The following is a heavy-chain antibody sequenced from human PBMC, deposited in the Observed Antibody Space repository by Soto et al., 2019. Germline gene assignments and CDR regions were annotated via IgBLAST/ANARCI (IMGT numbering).Heavy chain of an antibody. CDR3: AHAYGGRSLY. D-gene: IGHD1-26*01. CDR2: IYWDDTK. CDR1: GFSLPTDRVG. J-gene: IGHJ4*02. V-gene: IGHV2-5*02. Sequence: QITLKESGPTLVKPTQTLTLTCTFSGFSLPTDRVGVGWIRQPPGKALEWLAVIYWDDTKTYTPSLKSRLTITKDTSKTQVALTMTDMDPVDTATYYCAHAYGGRSLYWGQGTLVTVSS.